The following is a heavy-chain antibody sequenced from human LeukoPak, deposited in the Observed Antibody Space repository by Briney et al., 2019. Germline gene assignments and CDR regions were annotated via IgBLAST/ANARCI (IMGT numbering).Heavy chain of an antibody. CDR1: GFTFTKAW. CDR3: ARDRTGPFGY. Sequence: GSLRLSCAASGFTFTKAWMSWVRQAPGKGLEWIGSIYYSGSTYYNPSLKSRVTISVDTSKNQFSLKLSSVTAADTAVYYCARDRTGPFGYWGQGTLVTVSS. J-gene: IGHJ4*02. CDR2: IYYSGST. V-gene: IGHV4-4*02.